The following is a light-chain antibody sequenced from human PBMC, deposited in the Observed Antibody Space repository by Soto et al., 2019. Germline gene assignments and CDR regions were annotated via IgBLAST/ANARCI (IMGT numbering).Light chain of an antibody. J-gene: IGKJ5*01. CDR1: QSVSSY. V-gene: IGKV3-11*01. CDR2: DAS. Sequence: EIVLTQSPATLSLSPGERATLSCRASQSVSSYLAWYQQKPGQAPRLLIYDASNRATGIPARFSGSGSGTDFTLTIGSLEPEDYSVYYCQQRSNWPPWITFGQGTRLEIK. CDR3: QQRSNWPPWIT.